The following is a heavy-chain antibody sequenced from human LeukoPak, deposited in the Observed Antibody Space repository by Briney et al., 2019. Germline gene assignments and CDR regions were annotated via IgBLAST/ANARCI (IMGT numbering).Heavy chain of an antibody. CDR3: AKTVVINYYYYMDV. D-gene: IGHD4-23*01. Sequence: GGSLRLSCAASGFTFNNYGMSWVRQAPGKGLEWVSSISGSGGSTYCADSMKGRFTISRDNAKNIVYLQMNSLRAEDTAVYYCAKTVVINYYYYMDVWGKGTTVTVSS. CDR2: ISGSGGST. V-gene: IGHV3-23*01. J-gene: IGHJ6*03. CDR1: GFTFNNYG.